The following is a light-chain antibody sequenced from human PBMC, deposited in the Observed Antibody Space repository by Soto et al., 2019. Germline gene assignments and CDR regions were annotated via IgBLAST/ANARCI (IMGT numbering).Light chain of an antibody. J-gene: IGKJ4*01. CDR1: QNLLYTSNNKNY. V-gene: IGKV4-1*01. Sequence: DVVMTQSPGSLAVSLGERATINCKSSQNLLYTSNNKNYLAWYRKKPGQPPKLLIYWASTRGSGVPDRFSGSGSETDFTLTISSLQAEDVAVYYCQQYYSVPITFGGGTRVQIK. CDR2: WAS. CDR3: QQYYSVPIT.